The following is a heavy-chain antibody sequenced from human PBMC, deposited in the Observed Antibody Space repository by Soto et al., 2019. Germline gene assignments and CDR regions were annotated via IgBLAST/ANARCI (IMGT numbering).Heavy chain of an antibody. V-gene: IGHV3-7*04. Sequence: EVQLVESGGGLVQPGGSLRLSCSASGFIFSSYWMSWLLQAPGKGLEWVASMNEYGSERYYVDSVKGRFTISKDNAKNSLYLQMNRLRAEDTAVYYCARATGADKEDYWGQGTLVTVSS. J-gene: IGHJ4*02. D-gene: IGHD3-10*01. CDR1: GFIFSSYW. CDR2: MNEYGSER. CDR3: ARATGADKEDY.